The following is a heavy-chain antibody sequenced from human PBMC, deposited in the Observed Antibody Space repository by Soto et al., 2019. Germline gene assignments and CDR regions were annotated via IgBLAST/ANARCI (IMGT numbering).Heavy chain of an antibody. CDR2: ISWNSGSI. V-gene: IGHV3-9*01. D-gene: IGHD3-16*01. Sequence: EVQLVESGGGLVQPGRSLRLSCAASGFTFDDYAMHWVRQAPGKGLEWVSGISWNSGSIGYADSVKGRFTISRDNAKNSLYLQMNSLRAEDTALYYCAKRTVPARGEHYFDYWGQGTLVTVSS. CDR3: AKRTVPARGEHYFDY. CDR1: GFTFDDYA. J-gene: IGHJ4*02.